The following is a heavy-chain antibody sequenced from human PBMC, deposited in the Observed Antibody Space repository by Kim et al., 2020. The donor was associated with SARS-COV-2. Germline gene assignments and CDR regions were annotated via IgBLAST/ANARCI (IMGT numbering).Heavy chain of an antibody. J-gene: IGHJ4*02. D-gene: IGHD2-15*01. CDR3: AKDLVVSDIVVVVAAMGGEFDY. CDR2: ISGSGGST. Sequence: GGSLRLSCAASGFTFSSYAMSWVRQAPGKGLEWVSAISGSGGSTYYADSVKGRFTISRDNSKNTLYLQMNSLRAEDTAVYYCAKDLVVSDIVVVVAAMGGEFDYWGQGTLVTVSS. V-gene: IGHV3-23*01. CDR1: GFTFSSYA.